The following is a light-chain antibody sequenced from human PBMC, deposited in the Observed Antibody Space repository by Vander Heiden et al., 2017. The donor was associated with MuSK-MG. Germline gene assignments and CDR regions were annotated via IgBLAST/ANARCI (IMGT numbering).Light chain of an antibody. CDR3: QQSDSTPRT. CDR2: EAS. J-gene: IGKJ1*01. V-gene: IGKV1-39*01. Sequence: DIQMTQSPSSLSASVGDRVTITCRASQSIRSYLNWYQQKPGKAPKVLIYEASSLQSGVPSRFSGSGSGTDFTLTISRLQPEDFATYYCQQSDSTPRTFGQGTKVXIK. CDR1: QSIRSY.